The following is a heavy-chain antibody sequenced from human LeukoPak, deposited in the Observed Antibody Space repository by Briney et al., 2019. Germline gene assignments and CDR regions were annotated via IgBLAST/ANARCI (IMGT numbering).Heavy chain of an antibody. J-gene: IGHJ4*02. CDR1: GGSFSDYY. CDR3: ARAGFALAALRGTPFDY. CDR2: INHSGIT. V-gene: IGHV4-34*01. Sequence: SETLSLTCAVYGGSFSDYYWSWIRQPPGKGLEYIGEINHSGITNYNPSLMSRVTISVDTSKNQFSLKLSSVTAADTAVYYCARAGFALAALRGTPFDYWGQGTLVTVSS. D-gene: IGHD6-6*01.